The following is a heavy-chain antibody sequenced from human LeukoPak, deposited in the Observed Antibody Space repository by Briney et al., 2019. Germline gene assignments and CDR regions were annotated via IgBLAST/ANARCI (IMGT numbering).Heavy chain of an antibody. D-gene: IGHD2-8*01. CDR1: GGSISSYY. CDR3: AGDVNSVCYAV. CDR2: IYYSGSI. J-gene: IGHJ4*02. Sequence: SETLSLTCIVSGGSISSYYWSWIRPPPGKGLEWIGYIYYSGSINYNPSLKSRVTISVDTSKNQFSLNLSSVTAEDTAVYYCAGDVNSVCYAVWGQGPLVTVSS. V-gene: IGHV4-59*01.